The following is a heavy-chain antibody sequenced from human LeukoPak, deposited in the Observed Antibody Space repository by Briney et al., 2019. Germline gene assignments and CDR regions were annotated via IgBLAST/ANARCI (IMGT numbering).Heavy chain of an antibody. J-gene: IGHJ6*02. V-gene: IGHV3-30*04. Sequence: GRSLRLSCAASGFTFSTYVIHWVRQAPGKGLDWVAVMSFDGKNTYYADSVKGRFTVSRDNSKNTLYLQMNSLRAEDTAVYYCARRPIKYYYYGMDVWGQGTTVTVSS. CDR2: MSFDGKNT. CDR3: ARRPIKYYYYGMDV. CDR1: GFTFSTYV.